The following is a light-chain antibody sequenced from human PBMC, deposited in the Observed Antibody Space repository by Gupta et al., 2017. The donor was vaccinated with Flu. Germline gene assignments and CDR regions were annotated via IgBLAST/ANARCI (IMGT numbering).Light chain of an antibody. CDR1: QSVSSSY. Sequence: EIVLTQSPGTLSWSPWERATLSCRASQSVSSSYLDWYQQKPGQAPRLLIYGASSRATGSTDRFSGRGDLKDFTLTISLPEAEDCAVYYGHQDSSPLTFGQGTXLDIK. CDR3: HQDSSPLT. CDR2: GAS. V-gene: IGKV3-20*01. J-gene: IGKJ5*01.